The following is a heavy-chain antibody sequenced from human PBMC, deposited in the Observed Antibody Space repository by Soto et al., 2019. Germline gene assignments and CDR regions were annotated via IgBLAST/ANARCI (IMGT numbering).Heavy chain of an antibody. CDR3: AIRTTVTTRLGY. Sequence: SETLARTSAVSGGSIRSSNWWSWVRQPPGKGLEWIGEIYHSGSTNYNPSLKSRVTISVDKSKNQFSLKLSSVTAADTAVYYCAIRTTVTTRLGYWGQGTLVTVSS. CDR2: IYHSGST. J-gene: IGHJ4*02. CDR1: GGSIRSSNW. D-gene: IGHD4-17*01. V-gene: IGHV4-4*02.